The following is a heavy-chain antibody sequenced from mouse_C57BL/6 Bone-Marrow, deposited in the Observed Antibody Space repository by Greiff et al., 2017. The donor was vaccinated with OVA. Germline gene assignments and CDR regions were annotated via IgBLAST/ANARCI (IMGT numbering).Heavy chain of an antibody. CDR1: GFSLTSYG. V-gene: IGHV2-2*01. Sequence: VKLQESGPGLVQPSQSLSITCTVSGFSLTSYGVHWVRQSPGKGLEWLGVIWSGGSTDYNAAFISRLSISKENSKSQVFFKMISLQADDTAVYYCAASMITSYYYAMGCWGQGTTVTVSS. CDR3: AASMITSYYYAMGC. D-gene: IGHD2-4*01. J-gene: IGHJ4*01. CDR2: IWSGGST.